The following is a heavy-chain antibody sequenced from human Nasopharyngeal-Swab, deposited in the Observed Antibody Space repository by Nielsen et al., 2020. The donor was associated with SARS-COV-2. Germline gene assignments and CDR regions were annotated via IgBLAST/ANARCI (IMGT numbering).Heavy chain of an antibody. D-gene: IGHD1-26*01. CDR2: ISYDGSNK. CDR3: ARASSGSYWSAFDI. CDR1: GFTFSSYA. Sequence: GESLKISCAASGFTFSSYAMHWVRQAPGKGLEWVAVISYDGSNKYYADSVKGRFTISRDNSKNTLYLQMNSLRAEDMAVYYCARASSGSYWSAFDIWGQGTMVTVSS. J-gene: IGHJ3*02. V-gene: IGHV3-30-3*01.